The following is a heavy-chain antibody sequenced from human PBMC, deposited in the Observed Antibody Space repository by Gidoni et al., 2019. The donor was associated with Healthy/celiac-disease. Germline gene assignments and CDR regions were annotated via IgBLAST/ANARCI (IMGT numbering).Heavy chain of an antibody. V-gene: IGHV3-7*01. Sequence: EVQLVESGGGLVQPGGSLRLSCAASGFTFSSYWMSWVRQAPGKGLEWVANIKQDGSEKYYVDSVKGRFTISRDNAKNSLYLQMNSLRAEDTAVYYCARDRSALRYFDWFDPWGQGTLVTVSS. D-gene: IGHD3-9*01. J-gene: IGHJ5*02. CDR1: GFTFSSYW. CDR3: ARDRSALRYFDWFDP. CDR2: IKQDGSEK.